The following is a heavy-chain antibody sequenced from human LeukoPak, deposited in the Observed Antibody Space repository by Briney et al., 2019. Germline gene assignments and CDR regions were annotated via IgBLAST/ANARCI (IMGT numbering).Heavy chain of an antibody. Sequence: SETLSLTCTVSGGSISSSSYYWGWIRQPPGKGLEWIGSIYYSGSTYYNPSLKSRVTISVDTSKNQFSLKLSSVTASDTAVYYCARQGYYDFWSGQHDYWGQGTLVTVSS. D-gene: IGHD3-3*01. CDR1: GGSISSSSYY. V-gene: IGHV4-39*01. J-gene: IGHJ4*02. CDR3: ARQGYYDFWSGQHDY. CDR2: IYYSGST.